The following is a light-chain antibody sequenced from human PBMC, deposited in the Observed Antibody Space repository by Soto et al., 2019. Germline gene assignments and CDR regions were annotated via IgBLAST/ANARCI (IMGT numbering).Light chain of an antibody. CDR2: DVS. Sequence: QSVLTQPRSVSGSPGQSVTISCTGTSSDVGGYNYVSWYQQHPGKAPKLMIYDVSKRPSGVPDRFSGSKSGNTASLTISGLQAEDEADYYCCSYAGIPVVFGGGTKVTVL. CDR3: CSYAGIPVV. V-gene: IGLV2-11*01. CDR1: SSDVGGYNY. J-gene: IGLJ2*01.